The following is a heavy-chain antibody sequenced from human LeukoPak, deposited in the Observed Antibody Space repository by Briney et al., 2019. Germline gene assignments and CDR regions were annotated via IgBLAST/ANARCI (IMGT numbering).Heavy chain of an antibody. CDR1: GFTFSSYS. CDR3: ARVWVVALRGDAFDI. Sequence: GGSLRLSCAASGFTFSSYSMNWVRQAPGKGLEWVSSISSSSSYIYYADSVKGRFTISRDNAKNSLYLQMNSLRAEDTAVYYCARVWVVALRGDAFDIWGQGTMVTVSS. D-gene: IGHD2-15*01. CDR2: ISSSSSYI. V-gene: IGHV3-21*01. J-gene: IGHJ3*02.